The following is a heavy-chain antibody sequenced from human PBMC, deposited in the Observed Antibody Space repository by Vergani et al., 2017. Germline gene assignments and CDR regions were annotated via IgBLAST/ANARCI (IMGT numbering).Heavy chain of an antibody. CDR2: ISSSSSTI. D-gene: IGHD6-13*01. Sequence: EVQLVESGGGLVQPGGSLRLSCAASGFTFSSYSMNWVRQAPGKGLEWVSYISSSSSTIYYADSVKGRFTISRDNAKNSLYLQMNSLRDEDTAVYYCARDYGRYSSSWYSTLYYYYGMDVWGQGTTVTVSS. J-gene: IGHJ6*02. CDR3: ARDYGRYSSSWYSTLYYYYGMDV. V-gene: IGHV3-48*02. CDR1: GFTFSSYS.